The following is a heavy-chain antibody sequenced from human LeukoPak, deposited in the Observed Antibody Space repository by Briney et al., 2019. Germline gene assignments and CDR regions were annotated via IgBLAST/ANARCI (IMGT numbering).Heavy chain of an antibody. Sequence: GGSLRLSRAASGFTLSRYWMSWVRQAPGKGLEWVANINQDGTEKYHVDSVKGRFTISRDNAKNSLYLQMNSLRAEDTAVYYCARDLTSDSSGNDAFDIWGQGTMVTVSS. D-gene: IGHD3-22*01. J-gene: IGHJ3*02. CDR2: INQDGTEK. V-gene: IGHV3-7*01. CDR3: ARDLTSDSSGNDAFDI. CDR1: GFTLSRYW.